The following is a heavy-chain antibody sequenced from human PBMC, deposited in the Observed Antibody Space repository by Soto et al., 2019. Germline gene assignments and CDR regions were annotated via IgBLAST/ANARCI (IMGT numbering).Heavy chain of an antibody. J-gene: IGHJ4*02. CDR3: ARGSNILTDS. Sequence: PSETLSLTCAVSGYSIGSGGYAWSWIRQPPGKGLEWIGYTYHSGSTYYNPSLKSRVTISVDTSRNQFSLNLNSVTAADTAVYYCARGSNILTDSWGQGTLVTVSS. CDR1: GYSIGSGGYA. CDR2: TYHSGST. V-gene: IGHV4-30-2*01. D-gene: IGHD3-9*01.